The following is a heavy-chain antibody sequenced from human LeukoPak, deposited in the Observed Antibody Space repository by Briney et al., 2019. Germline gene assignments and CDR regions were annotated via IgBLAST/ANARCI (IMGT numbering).Heavy chain of an antibody. CDR2: MNPNSGNT. J-gene: IGHJ4*02. V-gene: IGHV1-8*01. CDR1: GYTFTSYD. CDR3: AGVGGWGVRYFDWLSDY. D-gene: IGHD3-9*01. Sequence: ASVKVSCKASGYTFTSYDINWVRQATGQGLEWMGWMNPNSGNTGYAQKFQGRVTMTRNTSISTAYMELSSLRSEDTAVYYCAGVGGWGVRYFDWLSDYWGQGTLVTVSS.